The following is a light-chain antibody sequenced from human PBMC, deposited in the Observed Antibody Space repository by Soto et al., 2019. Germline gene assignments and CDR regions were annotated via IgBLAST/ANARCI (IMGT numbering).Light chain of an antibody. Sequence: DMQMTQSPSSLSASVGDRVNITCRASQSISSYLNWYQQKPGKATKLLIYATSSLQSGVPSRFSGSGSGTDFTLTISSLQPEDFATYYCVKDFNYPWTVGQGNKVDIK. V-gene: IGKV1-39*01. CDR2: ATS. CDR1: QSISSY. J-gene: IGKJ1*01. CDR3: VKDFNYPWT.